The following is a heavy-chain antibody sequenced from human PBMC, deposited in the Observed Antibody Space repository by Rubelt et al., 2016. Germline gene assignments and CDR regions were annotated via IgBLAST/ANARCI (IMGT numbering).Heavy chain of an antibody. CDR3: GRDIMVRAVKIDY. D-gene: IGHD3-10*01. J-gene: IGHJ4*02. CDR1: GYTFNTFG. V-gene: IGHV1-18*01. CDR2: ISHYNGRT. Sequence: QVQLVQSGGEVKKPGASVKVSCRTSGYTFNTFGISWVRQAPGQGLEWMGLISHYNGRTNDAQKFQGRVTMTTDTSTTTAYMELRSLRSDDTAVYYCGRDIMVRAVKIDYWGQGTPVTVSS.